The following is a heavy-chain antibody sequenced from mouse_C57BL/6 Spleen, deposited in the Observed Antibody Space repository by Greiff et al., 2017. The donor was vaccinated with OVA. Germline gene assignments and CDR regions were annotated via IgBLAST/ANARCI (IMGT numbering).Heavy chain of an antibody. V-gene: IGHV7-1*01. J-gene: IGHJ2*01. CDR2: SRNKANDYTT. CDR1: GFTFSDFY. CDR3: ARDASYYYGSSDY. Sequence: EVQRVESGGGLVQSGRSLRLSCATSGFTFSDFYMEWVRQAPGKGLEWIAASRNKANDYTTEYSASVKGRFIVSRDTSQSILYLQMNALRTEDTAIYYCARDASYYYGSSDYWGQGTTLTVSS. D-gene: IGHD1-1*01.